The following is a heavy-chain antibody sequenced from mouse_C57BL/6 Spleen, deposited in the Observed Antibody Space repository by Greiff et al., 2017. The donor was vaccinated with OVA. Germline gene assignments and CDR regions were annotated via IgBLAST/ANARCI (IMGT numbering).Heavy chain of an antibody. Sequence: QVQLQQPGAELVKPGASVKMSCKASGYTFTSYWITWVKQRPGQGLEWIGDIYPGGGSTNYNEKIKSKATLTVDTSSSTAFKQLSSLASEDSAFYYCARMVVYDCGFFAYWGQGTLVTVSA. D-gene: IGHD2-4*01. CDR2: IYPGGGST. CDR3: ARMVVYDCGFFAY. V-gene: IGHV1-55*01. J-gene: IGHJ3*01. CDR1: GYTFTSYW.